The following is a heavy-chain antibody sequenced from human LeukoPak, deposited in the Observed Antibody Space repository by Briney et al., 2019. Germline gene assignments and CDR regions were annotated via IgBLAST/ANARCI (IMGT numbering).Heavy chain of an antibody. V-gene: IGHV3-33*01. CDR2: IWYDGSNI. CDR3: ARDKDVYFDY. CDR1: GISLRSHG. J-gene: IGHJ4*02. Sequence: PGTSLRLSCAASGISLRSHGMRRGRQGPGKRLERVAVIWYDGSNIYYTDSVKGRFTISRDNSKNTLYLQMNSLRAEDTALYYCARDKDVYFDYWGQGTLVTVSS.